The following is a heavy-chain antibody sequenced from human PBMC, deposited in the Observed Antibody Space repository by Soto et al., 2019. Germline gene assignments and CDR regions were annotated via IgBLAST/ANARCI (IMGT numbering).Heavy chain of an antibody. CDR1: GYTFTSYA. CDR2: INAGNGNT. V-gene: IGHV1-3*01. Sequence: QVQLVQSGAEVKKPGASVKVSCKASGYTFTSYAMHWVRQAPGQRLEWMGWINAGNGNTKYSQKFQGRVTITRDTSASTAYMELSSLRAEDTAVYYCARDSLSRYGASWFDPWGQGTLVTVSS. CDR3: ARDSLSRYGASWFDP. D-gene: IGHD4-17*01. J-gene: IGHJ5*02.